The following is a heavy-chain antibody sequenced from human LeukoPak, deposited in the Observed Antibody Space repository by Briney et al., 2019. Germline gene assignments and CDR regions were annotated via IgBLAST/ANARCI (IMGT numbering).Heavy chain of an antibody. J-gene: IGHJ4*02. D-gene: IGHD3-16*01. CDR1: GFSFDRYA. CDR3: ARGGGDQLWALIHHDY. CDR2: ISWSGDVV. V-gene: IGHV3-9*01. Sequence: QPGRSLRLSCAASGFSFDRYAMHWVRQGPGQGLEWVSGISWSGDVVGYADSANGRFTISRDNAKNSLELQMDNLRPEDTALYYCARGGGDQLWALIHHDYWGQGTLVTVAS.